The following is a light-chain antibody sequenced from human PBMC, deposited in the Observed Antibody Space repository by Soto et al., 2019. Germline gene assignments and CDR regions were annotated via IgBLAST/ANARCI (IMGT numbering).Light chain of an antibody. CDR3: QQYDDLPYT. CDR2: DAS. CDR1: S. Sequence: DIQMTQSPPFLSASVGDRISWYQRKAGQVPKLLIYDASNLETGVPSRFSGSGSGTDFIFTISKLQPEDVATYYCQQYDDLPYTFGQGTKLEI. J-gene: IGKJ2*01. V-gene: IGKV1-33*01.